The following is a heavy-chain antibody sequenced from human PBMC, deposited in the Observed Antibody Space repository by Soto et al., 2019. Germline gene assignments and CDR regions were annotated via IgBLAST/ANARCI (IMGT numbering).Heavy chain of an antibody. CDR2: IIPILGIA. J-gene: IGHJ4*02. CDR1: GGTFSSYT. V-gene: IGHV1-69*08. D-gene: IGHD4-17*01. Sequence: QVQLVQSGAEVKKPGSSVKVSCKASGGTFSSYTISWVRQAPGQGLEWMGRIIPILGIANYAQKFQGRVTITADKSTITAYMELSSLRSEDTAVYYCARELGATVTTFDYWGQGTLVTVAS. CDR3: ARELGATVTTFDY.